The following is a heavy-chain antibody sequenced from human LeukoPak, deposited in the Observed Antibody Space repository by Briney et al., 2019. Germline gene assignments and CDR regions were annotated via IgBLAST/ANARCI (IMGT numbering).Heavy chain of an antibody. J-gene: IGHJ6*02. CDR1: GFTFSSYA. D-gene: IGHD1-1*01. CDR2: ISGSGGST. V-gene: IGHV3-23*01. Sequence: GGSLRLSCAASGFTFSSYAMSWVRQAPGKGLEWVSAISGSGGSTYYADSAKGRFTISRDNSKNTLYLQMNSLRAEDTAVYYCAKGTGTTKGFFYYAMDVWGQGTTVTVSS. CDR3: AKGTGTTKGFFYYAMDV.